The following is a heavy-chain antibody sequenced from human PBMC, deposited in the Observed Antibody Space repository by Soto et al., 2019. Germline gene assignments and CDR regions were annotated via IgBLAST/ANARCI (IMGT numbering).Heavy chain of an antibody. D-gene: IGHD1-20*01. Sequence: SETLSLTCAVDGGSFIVYYWIFICHPPFKGLEWIVEINHSGSTNYNPSLKSRVTISVDTSRNQFSLKLSSVTAADTAVYYCARGRLITEKPTKYYFDYWGQGTLVTVSS. CDR1: GGSFIVYY. V-gene: IGHV4-34*01. CDR2: INHSGST. CDR3: ARGRLITEKPTKYYFDY. J-gene: IGHJ4*02.